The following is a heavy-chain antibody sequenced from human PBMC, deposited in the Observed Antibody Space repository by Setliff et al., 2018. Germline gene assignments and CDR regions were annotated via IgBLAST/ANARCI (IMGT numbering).Heavy chain of an antibody. Sequence: SETLSLTCAVSGGSISTDPYFWTWIRQHPVKGLEWIGYISYSGRTSYNPSLYSRITVSLDRSKNQFSLQLTSVTAADTAMYYCARVAYPNGGSCRYFDNWGQGTLFTVSS. CDR3: ARVAYPNGGSCRYFDN. V-gene: IGHV4-31*11. CDR2: ISYSGRT. D-gene: IGHD2-15*01. J-gene: IGHJ4*02. CDR1: GGSISTDPYF.